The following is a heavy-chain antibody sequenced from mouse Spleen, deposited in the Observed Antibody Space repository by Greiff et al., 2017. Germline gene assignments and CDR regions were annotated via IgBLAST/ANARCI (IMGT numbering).Heavy chain of an antibody. CDR1: GFTFSNYW. CDR2: IRLKSDNYAT. Sequence: EVQRVESGGGLVQPGGSMKLSCVASGFTFSNYWMNWVRQSPEKGLEWVAQIRLKSDNYATHYAESVKGRFTISRDDSKSSVYLQMNNLRAEDTGIYYCTSYLAWFAYWGQGTLVTVSA. J-gene: IGHJ3*01. V-gene: IGHV6-3*01. CDR3: TSYLAWFAY. D-gene: IGHD5-5*01.